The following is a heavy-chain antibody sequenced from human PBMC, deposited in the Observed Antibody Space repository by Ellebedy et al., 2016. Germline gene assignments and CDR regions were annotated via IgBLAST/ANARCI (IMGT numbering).Heavy chain of an antibody. Sequence: GESLKISCAASGFTFSSYAMHWVRQAPGKGLEWVAVISYDGSNKYYADSVKGRFTISRDNSKNTLYLQMNSLRAEDTAVYYCARDLGYSYGNAFDIWGQGTMVTVSS. CDR1: GFTFSSYA. CDR2: ISYDGSNK. D-gene: IGHD5-18*01. J-gene: IGHJ3*02. CDR3: ARDLGYSYGNAFDI. V-gene: IGHV3-30-3*01.